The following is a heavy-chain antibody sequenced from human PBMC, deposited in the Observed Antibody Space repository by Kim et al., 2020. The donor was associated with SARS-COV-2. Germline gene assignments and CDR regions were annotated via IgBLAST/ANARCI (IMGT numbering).Heavy chain of an antibody. CDR1: GGSISSYY. Sequence: SETLSLTCTVSGGSISSYYWSWIRQPPGKGLEWIGYFYYSVSTNYNPSLKSRVTISVDTSKNQFSLKLSSVTAADTAVYYCARDFAGAYYFDYWGQGTLVTVSS. J-gene: IGHJ4*02. V-gene: IGHV4-59*01. D-gene: IGHD3-10*01. CDR3: ARDFAGAYYFDY. CDR2: FYYSVST.